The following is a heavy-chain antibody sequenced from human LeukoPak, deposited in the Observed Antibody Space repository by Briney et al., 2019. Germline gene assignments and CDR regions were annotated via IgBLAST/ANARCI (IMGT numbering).Heavy chain of an antibody. CDR2: TLEDGRYQ. D-gene: IGHD1-14*01. CDR1: GFTFSNYI. V-gene: IGHV3-30*04. CDR3: ARVRGGGFRTADS. J-gene: IGHJ4*02. Sequence: GGSLRLSCEASGFTFSNYIMHWVRQAPGKGLDWVAVTLEDGRYQSYSDSVKGRFTISRDNSKNTLFLQMNSLRGEDTAVYYCARVRGGGFRTADSWGQGTLVTVSS.